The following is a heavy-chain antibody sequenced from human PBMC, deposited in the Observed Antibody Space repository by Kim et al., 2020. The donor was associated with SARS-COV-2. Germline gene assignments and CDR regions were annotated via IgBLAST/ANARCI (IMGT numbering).Heavy chain of an antibody. Sequence: SETLSLTCAVYGGSFSGYYWSWIRQLPGKGLEWIGEINHSGSTNYNPSLKSRVTISVDTSKNQFSLKLSSVTAADTAVYYCARGWSLAVYSSGWYGYWG. CDR1: GGSFSGYY. J-gene: IGHJ5*01. D-gene: IGHD6-19*01. CDR2: INHSGST. V-gene: IGHV4-34*01. CDR3: ARGWSLAVYSSGWYGY.